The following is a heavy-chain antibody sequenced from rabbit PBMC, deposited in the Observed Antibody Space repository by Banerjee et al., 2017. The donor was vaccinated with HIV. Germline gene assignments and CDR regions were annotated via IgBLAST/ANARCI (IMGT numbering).Heavy chain of an antibody. D-gene: IGHD8-1*01. Sequence: EQLEESGGGLVKPEGSLTLTCKASGVSLNDKDVMCWVRQAPGKGLEWIGYIDTVVGIIYDACGVNGLFSFTRENAQITVFLQMTRLTAADTATYFSVIDVAGGRYFTLWGQGTLVTVS. CDR2: IDTVVGII. J-gene: IGHJ4*01. CDR3: VIDVAGGRYFTL. V-gene: IGHV1S47*01. CDR1: GVSLNDKD.